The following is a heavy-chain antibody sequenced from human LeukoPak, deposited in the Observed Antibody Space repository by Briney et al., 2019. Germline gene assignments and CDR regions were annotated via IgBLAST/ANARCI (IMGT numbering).Heavy chain of an antibody. CDR1: GFTFSSYW. D-gene: IGHD6-13*01. CDR2: IKSDGSNT. V-gene: IGHV3-74*01. Sequence: GGSLRLSCAASGFTFSSYWMHWVRQAPGKGLVWVSSIKSDGSNTCYADSVKGRFTISRDNAKNTLYLQMNSLRAEDTAVYYCPRVFATYSSSQPQDSWGQGTLVTVSS. CDR3: PRVFATYSSSQPQDS. J-gene: IGHJ4*02.